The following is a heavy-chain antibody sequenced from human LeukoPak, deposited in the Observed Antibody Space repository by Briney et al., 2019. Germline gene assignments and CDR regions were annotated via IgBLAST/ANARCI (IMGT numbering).Heavy chain of an antibody. CDR3: ARSKDILTGYCFDY. D-gene: IGHD3-9*01. Sequence: SETLSLTCSVSGDSISLSFYYWGWIRQPPGKALEWIGSVYYSGTTSYNPSLKSRVTISVDMSKNHFSLRLRSVTAADTAVYYCARSKDILTGYCFDYWGQGTLVTVSS. CDR1: GDSISLSFYY. J-gene: IGHJ4*02. CDR2: VYYSGTT. V-gene: IGHV4-39*07.